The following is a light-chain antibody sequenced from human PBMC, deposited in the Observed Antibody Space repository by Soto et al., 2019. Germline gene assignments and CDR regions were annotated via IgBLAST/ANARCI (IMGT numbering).Light chain of an antibody. Sequence: DIQMTQSPSTLSASVGDGVTLTCLASRTISSWLAWYQQKPGKAPKLLIYAASSLQSGVPSRFSGSGSGTDFTLTISSLQPEDFATYYCQQSYSTPAITFGQGTRLEVK. CDR1: RTISSW. CDR3: QQSYSTPAIT. CDR2: AAS. J-gene: IGKJ5*01. V-gene: IGKV1-39*01.